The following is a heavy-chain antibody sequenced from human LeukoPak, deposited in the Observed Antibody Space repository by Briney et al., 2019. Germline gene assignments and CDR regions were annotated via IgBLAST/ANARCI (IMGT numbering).Heavy chain of an antibody. J-gene: IGHJ5*02. CDR2: ISYDGSNK. CDR3: ARGTSIAAADP. Sequence: GGSLRLSCAASGFTFSSYGMHWVRQAPGKGLEWVAVISYDGSNKYYADSVKGRFTISRDNSKNTLYLQINSLRAEDTAVYYCARGTSIAAADPWGQGTPVTVSS. D-gene: IGHD6-13*01. CDR1: GFTFSSYG. V-gene: IGHV3-30*03.